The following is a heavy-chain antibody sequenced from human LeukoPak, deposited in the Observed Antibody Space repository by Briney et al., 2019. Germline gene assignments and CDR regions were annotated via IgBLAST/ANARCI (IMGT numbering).Heavy chain of an antibody. V-gene: IGHV5-51*01. D-gene: IGHD3-10*01. CDR2: IYPGDSDT. CDR3: ARLSGTYYYGSGSTSYYMDV. J-gene: IGHJ6*03. CDR1: GYNFTSYW. Sequence: GESLKISCKGSGYNFTSYWIGWVRQMPGKGLEWMGIIYPGDSDTTYSPSFQGQVTFSVDKSTSTAYLQWSSLKASDTAMYYCARLSGTYYYGSGSTSYYMDVWGKGTTVTVSS.